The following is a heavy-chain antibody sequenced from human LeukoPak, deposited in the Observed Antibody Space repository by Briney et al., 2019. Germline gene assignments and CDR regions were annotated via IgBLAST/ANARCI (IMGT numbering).Heavy chain of an antibody. CDR2: ILHDGRNK. CDR1: GFNFITSD. Sequence: PGRSLRLSCAASGFNFITSDMHWVRQAPGKGLEWVAVILHDGRNKNYADSVRGRFTISRDNSKNTLYLQMNSLRAEETQIYGCATVRLRGRLLVQGSDTFDIWGQGTMVTVSS. J-gene: IGHJ3*02. CDR3: ATVRLRGRLLVQGSDTFDI. D-gene: IGHD6-13*01. V-gene: IGHV3-33*01.